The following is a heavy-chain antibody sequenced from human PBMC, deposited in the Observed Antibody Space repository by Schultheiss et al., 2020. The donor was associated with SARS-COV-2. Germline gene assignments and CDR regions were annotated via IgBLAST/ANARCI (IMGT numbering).Heavy chain of an antibody. V-gene: IGHV3-23*01. CDR3: ASLAPEGDYEGEDYYYYYGMDV. J-gene: IGHJ6*02. Sequence: GGSLRLSCAASGFTFSTHWMHWVRQVPGKGLVWVSAISGSGGSTYYADSVKGRFTISRDNSKNTLYLQMNSLRAEDTAVYYCASLAPEGDYEGEDYYYYYGMDVWGQGTTVTVSS. D-gene: IGHD3-22*01. CDR1: GFTFSTHW. CDR2: ISGSGGST.